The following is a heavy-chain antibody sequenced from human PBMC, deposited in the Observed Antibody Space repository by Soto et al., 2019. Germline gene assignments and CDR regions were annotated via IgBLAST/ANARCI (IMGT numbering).Heavy chain of an antibody. Sequence: QVQLHQWGAGLLKTSETLSLTCAAYGGAFRGYFWSWIRQPPGKGLEWIGEINHSGSSNYNPSLKRRVTISLDTSQNQFSLKVSSVTAEDTAGYYCASHRTWGRWDYWGQGTLVTVSS. CDR2: INHSGSS. CDR1: GGAFRGYF. CDR3: ASHRTWGRWDY. D-gene: IGHD1-26*01. V-gene: IGHV4-34*01. J-gene: IGHJ4*02.